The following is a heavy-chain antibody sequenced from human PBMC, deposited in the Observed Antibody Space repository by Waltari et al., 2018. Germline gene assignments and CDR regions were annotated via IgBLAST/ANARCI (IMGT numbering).Heavy chain of an antibody. V-gene: IGHV4-39*01. J-gene: IGHJ4*02. CDR2: IYYSGST. Sequence: QLQLQESGPGLVKPSETLSLTCTVSGGSISDRNYYWGWIRQPPGKGLEWIGSIYYSGSTYYHPSLKSRVTISVDTSKNQFSLKLSSVTATDTAIYYCARSRAGWSEPLYWGQGTLVTVSS. D-gene: IGHD2-15*01. CDR3: ARSRAGWSEPLY. CDR1: GGSISDRNYY.